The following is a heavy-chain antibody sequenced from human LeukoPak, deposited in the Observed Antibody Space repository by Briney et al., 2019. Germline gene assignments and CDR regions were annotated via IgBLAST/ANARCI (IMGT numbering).Heavy chain of an antibody. CDR3: ARRQQLPKCGFDY. V-gene: IGHV4-59*08. D-gene: IGHD6-13*01. J-gene: IGHJ4*02. CDR1: GGSISSYY. CDR2: IYYSGST. Sequence: SETLSLTFTVSGGSISSYYWSWIRQPPGKGLEWIGYIYYSGSTNYNPSLKSRVTISVDTSKNQFSLKLSSVTAADTAVYYCARRQQLPKCGFDYWGQGTLVTVSS.